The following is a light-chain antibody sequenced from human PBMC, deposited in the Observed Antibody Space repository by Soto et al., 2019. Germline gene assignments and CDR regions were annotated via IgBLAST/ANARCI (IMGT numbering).Light chain of an antibody. CDR3: CSYAGSYTRV. Sequence: QSALTQPRSVSGSSGQSVTISCTGTSSDVGGYKYVSWYQQHPGKAPKLMIYDVSKRPSGVPDRFSGSKSGNTASLTISGLQAEDEADYYCCSYAGSYTRVFGGGTKLTVL. CDR1: SSDVGGYKY. J-gene: IGLJ2*01. CDR2: DVS. V-gene: IGLV2-11*01.